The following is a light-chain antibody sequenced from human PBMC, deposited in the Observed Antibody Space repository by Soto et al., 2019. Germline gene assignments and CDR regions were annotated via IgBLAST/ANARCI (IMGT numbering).Light chain of an antibody. CDR1: SSDIGSYNY. J-gene: IGLJ3*02. Sequence: QSALTQPASLSGSPGQSITITCTGTSSDIGSYNYVSWYQQHPAKAPKLLIFDVSYRPSGISDRFSGSKSGNTASLTISGRQPEDEADYYCSSSGASATLFGGGTKVTVL. CDR3: SSSGASATL. V-gene: IGLV2-14*03. CDR2: DVS.